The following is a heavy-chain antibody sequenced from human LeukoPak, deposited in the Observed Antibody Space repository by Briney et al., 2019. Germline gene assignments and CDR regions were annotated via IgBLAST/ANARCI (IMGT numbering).Heavy chain of an antibody. CDR2: ISGSDDFT. D-gene: IGHD3-16*01. CDR3: AKSLGGDYYYYGMDV. Sequence: GGSLRLSCAASGFTFDNYAMSWVRQAPGKGLEWVSTISGSDDFTYYADSVKGRFTISRDNSRNTLSLQISSLRAEDTAVYYCAKSLGGDYYYYGMDVWGQGTTVTVSS. CDR1: GFTFDNYA. J-gene: IGHJ6*02. V-gene: IGHV3-23*01.